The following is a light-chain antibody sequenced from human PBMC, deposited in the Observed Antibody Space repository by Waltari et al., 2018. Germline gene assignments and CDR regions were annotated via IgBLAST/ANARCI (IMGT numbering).Light chain of an antibody. CDR2: WAS. CDR3: QQYFNSPIA. J-gene: IGKJ5*01. Sequence: DIVMTQSPDSLLVSLGERATISCNSSQSILYTSNDKNYLAWSQQKAGQPPRLLVHWASIRESGVPDRFRGSGSGTDFTLTISNLQPEDVAVYWCQQYFNSPIAFGQGTRLEIK. V-gene: IGKV4-1*01. CDR1: QSILYTSNDKNY.